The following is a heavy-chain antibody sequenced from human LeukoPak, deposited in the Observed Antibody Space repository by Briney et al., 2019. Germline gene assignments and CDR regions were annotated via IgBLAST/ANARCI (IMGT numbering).Heavy chain of an antibody. CDR1: GFTFSSYS. D-gene: IGHD6-13*01. J-gene: IGHJ4*02. CDR2: ISSSSSSYI. V-gene: IGHV3-21*01. Sequence: GGSLRLSCAASGFTFSSYSMNWVRQAPGKGLEWVSSISSSSSSYIYYADSVKGRFTISRDNAKNSLYLQMNSLRAEDTAVYYCARGVAAAGTSVYWGQGTLVTVSS. CDR3: ARGVAAAGTSVY.